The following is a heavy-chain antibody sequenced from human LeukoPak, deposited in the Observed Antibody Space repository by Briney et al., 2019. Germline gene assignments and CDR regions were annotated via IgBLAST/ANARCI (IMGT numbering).Heavy chain of an antibody. CDR3: AKRYCSSSTCFWVAFDV. V-gene: IGHV3-23*01. CDR2: INDRGDTT. D-gene: IGHD2-2*01. J-gene: IGHJ3*01. Sequence: GGSLRLSCAASGFTFSSYSMNWVRQAPGKGLEWVSGINDRGDTTYYADSVKGRFTISRDNSKNALYLQMNSLRAGDTAVYYCAKRYCSSSTCFWVAFDVWGQGTMVIVSS. CDR1: GFTFSSYS.